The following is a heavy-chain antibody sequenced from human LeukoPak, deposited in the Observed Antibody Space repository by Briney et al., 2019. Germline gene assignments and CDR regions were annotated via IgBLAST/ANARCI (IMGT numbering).Heavy chain of an antibody. CDR3: ARGRLGSSWGDYMDV. D-gene: IGHD6-13*01. Sequence: PSETLSLICTVSGGSISSYYWSWIRQPPGKGLEYIGSIYYSGSTNYNPSLRSRVTISVDTSKNQISLRLTSVTAADTAVYYCARGRLGSSWGDYMDVWGKGTTVTVSS. CDR1: GGSISSYY. V-gene: IGHV4-59*01. CDR2: IYYSGST. J-gene: IGHJ6*03.